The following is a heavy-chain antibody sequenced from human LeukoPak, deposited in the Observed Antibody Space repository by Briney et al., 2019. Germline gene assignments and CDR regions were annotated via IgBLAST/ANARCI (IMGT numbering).Heavy chain of an antibody. Sequence: SVKVSCKGSGGTFSSYAISWVRQAPGQGGEGMGGIIPIFGRANYAQKFQGRVTISAEEDKSKDYMELSSLRSEDTAVYYCARCRDYYGSGRNYYYMDVWGKGTTVTVSS. J-gene: IGHJ6*03. D-gene: IGHD3-10*01. V-gene: IGHV1-69*01. CDR1: GGTFSSYA. CDR2: IIPIFGRA. CDR3: ARCRDYYGSGRNYYYMDV.